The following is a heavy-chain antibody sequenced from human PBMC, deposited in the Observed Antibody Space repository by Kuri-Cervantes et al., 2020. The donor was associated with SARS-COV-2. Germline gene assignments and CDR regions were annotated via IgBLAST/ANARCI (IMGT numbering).Heavy chain of an antibody. J-gene: IGHJ4*02. V-gene: IGHV4-59*02. CDR2: IYYSGNT. D-gene: IGHD6-19*01. CDR1: GGSVINYY. CDR3: ARGRALHSGWGYSSGWYSFEFDY. Sequence: GSLRLSCTVSGGSVINYYWSWIRQPPGKGLEWIGFIYYSGNTNYNPPLKSRVTISVDTSKNQFSLKVSSVTAADTAVYYCARGRALHSGWGYSSGWYSFEFDYWGQGTLVTVSS.